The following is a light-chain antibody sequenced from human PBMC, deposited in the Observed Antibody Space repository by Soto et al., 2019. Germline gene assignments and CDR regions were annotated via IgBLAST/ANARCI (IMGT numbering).Light chain of an antibody. CDR1: QSISSY. Sequence: DIHITRSPSSLSASVGDRVTITCRASQSISSYLNWYHQKPGKAPKLLIYAASSLQSGVPSRFSGSGYGTDFNLTISSLQTEDFATYYCQQSYSTLLTFGGGTKVDIK. CDR3: QQSYSTLLT. V-gene: IGKV1-39*01. CDR2: AAS. J-gene: IGKJ4*01.